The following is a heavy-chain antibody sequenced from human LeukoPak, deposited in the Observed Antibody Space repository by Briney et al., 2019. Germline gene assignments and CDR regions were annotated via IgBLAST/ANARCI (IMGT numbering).Heavy chain of an antibody. CDR1: GYTFTSYA. CDR2: ISAYNGNT. CDR3: ATIPYYYDSSGYYYYYGMDV. V-gene: IGHV1-18*01. D-gene: IGHD3-22*01. Sequence: ASVKVSCKASGYTFTSYAMHWVRQAPGQRLEWMGWISAYNGNTNYAQKLQGRVTMTTDTSTSTAYMELRSLRSDDTAVYYCATIPYYYDSSGYYYYYGMDVWGQGTTVTVSS. J-gene: IGHJ6*02.